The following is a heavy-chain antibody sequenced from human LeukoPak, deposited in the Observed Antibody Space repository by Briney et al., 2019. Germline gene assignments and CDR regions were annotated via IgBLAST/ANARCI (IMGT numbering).Heavy chain of an antibody. D-gene: IGHD3-22*01. CDR2: ISGSGGST. CDR1: GFTFSSYS. CDR3: AKGGTDYYDSSGYYLIDY. J-gene: IGHJ4*02. Sequence: GGSLRLSCAASGFTFSSYSMNWVRQAPGKGLEWVSAISGSGGSTYYADSVKGRFTISRDNSKNTLYLQMNSLRAEDTAVYYCAKGGTDYYDSSGYYLIDYWGQGTLVTVSS. V-gene: IGHV3-23*01.